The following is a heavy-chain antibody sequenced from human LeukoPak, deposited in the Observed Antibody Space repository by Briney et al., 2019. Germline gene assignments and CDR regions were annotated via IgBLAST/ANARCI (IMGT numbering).Heavy chain of an antibody. V-gene: IGHV3-30*18. J-gene: IGHJ6*02. CDR2: ISYDGSNK. Sequence: GGSLRLSCAASGFTFSSYGMHWVRQAPGKGLEWVAVISYDGSNKYYADSVKGRLTISRDNSKNTLYLQMNSLRAEDTAVYYCAKDFSPMAYYYGMDVWGQGTTVTVSS. D-gene: IGHD3-10*01. CDR3: AKDFSPMAYYYGMDV. CDR1: GFTFSSYG.